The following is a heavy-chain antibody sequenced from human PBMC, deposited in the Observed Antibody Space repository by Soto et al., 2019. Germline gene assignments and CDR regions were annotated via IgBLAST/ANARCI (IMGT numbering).Heavy chain of an antibody. CDR1: GFNFSDYY. J-gene: IGHJ4*02. CDR3: ARRLSAHFDY. CDR2: ISGSSSHT. Sequence: QMPLVESGGGLVKPGGSLRLSCAASGFNFSDYYMTWIRQTPGEGLEWLSYISGSSSHTNYADSVKGRFTISRDNAKNSLYLQISSLGAEDTAVYYCARRLSAHFDYWGQGTLVTVSS. D-gene: IGHD3-10*01. V-gene: IGHV3-11*05.